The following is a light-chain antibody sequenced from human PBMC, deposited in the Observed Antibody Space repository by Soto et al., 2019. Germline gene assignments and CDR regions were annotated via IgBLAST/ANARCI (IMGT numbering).Light chain of an antibody. Sequence: IQLPQSPSSLSASVGDRVTITCRASQDISTSLAWYQQKPGKVPNLLIYGASTLQSGVPSRFSGSGSGTDFTLTITSLQPEDFALYYCQQRSNWITFGQGTRLEIK. CDR1: QDISTS. CDR2: GAS. CDR3: QQRSNWIT. J-gene: IGKJ5*01. V-gene: IGKV1-27*01.